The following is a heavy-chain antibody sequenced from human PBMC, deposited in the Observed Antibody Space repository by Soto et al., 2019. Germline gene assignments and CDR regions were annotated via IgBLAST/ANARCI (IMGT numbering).Heavy chain of an antibody. CDR2: ISSSSSTI. Sequence: EVQLVESGGGLVQPGGSLRLSCAASGFTFSSYSMNWFRQAPGKGLEWVSYISSSSSTIYYADSVKGRVTISRDNAKTSLYLQMNSLRADDTAVYYCERALLSTGDAFDIWGQGTMVTVSS. J-gene: IGHJ3*02. CDR3: ERALLSTGDAFDI. V-gene: IGHV3-48*01. CDR1: GFTFSSYS.